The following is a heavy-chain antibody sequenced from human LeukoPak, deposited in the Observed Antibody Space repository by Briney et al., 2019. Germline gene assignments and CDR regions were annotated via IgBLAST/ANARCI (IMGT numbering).Heavy chain of an antibody. V-gene: IGHV1-46*01. Sequence: ASVKVSCKASGYTFTSHYMHCVRQAPGPGHEWRGIINTSVGSTNYAQKFQGRVTMTSDTSTSTVYMELSSLISEDTAVYYCARVAAGMRAFDYWGQGTLVTVSS. CDR1: GYTFTSHY. D-gene: IGHD6-13*01. J-gene: IGHJ4*02. CDR2: INTSVGST. CDR3: ARVAAGMRAFDY.